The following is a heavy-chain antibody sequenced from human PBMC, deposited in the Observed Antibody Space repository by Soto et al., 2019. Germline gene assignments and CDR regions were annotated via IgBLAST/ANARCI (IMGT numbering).Heavy chain of an antibody. V-gene: IGHV6-1*01. CDR1: GDGVSSNTAA. CDR2: TYYRSKWYN. Sequence: PSQTLSLTCAISGDGVSSNTAAWNWIRQSPSRGLEWLGRTYYRSKWYNDYAVSVQSRISINPHTSKNQFSLQLNSVTPEDTAVYYCAKGPQPFDYWGQGTLVTVSS. J-gene: IGHJ4*02. CDR3: AKGPQPFDY. D-gene: IGHD2-2*01.